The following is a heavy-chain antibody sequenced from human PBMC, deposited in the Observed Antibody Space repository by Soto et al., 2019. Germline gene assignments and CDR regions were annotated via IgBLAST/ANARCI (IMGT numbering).Heavy chain of an antibody. J-gene: IGHJ5*02. D-gene: IGHD1-7*01. Sequence: GASVKVSCKASGYTFTGYYMHWVRQAPGQGLEWMGWINPNSGGTNYAQKFQGWVTMTRDTSISTAYMELSRLRSDDTAVYYCARDNWNYVPWVFDPWGQGTLVIVSS. CDR1: GYTFTGYY. CDR3: ARDNWNYVPWVFDP. CDR2: INPNSGGT. V-gene: IGHV1-2*04.